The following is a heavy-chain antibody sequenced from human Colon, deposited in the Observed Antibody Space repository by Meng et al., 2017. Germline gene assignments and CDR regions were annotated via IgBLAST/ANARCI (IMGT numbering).Heavy chain of an antibody. V-gene: IGHV3-23*01. D-gene: IGHD2-21*02. Sequence: EVQLLESGGGFVQPGGSLRLSCAASGFDFNSYARSWVRQVPGKGLEWVASISGSGGVRYYADSVKGRFTISRDNSKDTLYLQLNNLRAADTAIYYCANAPNLATALDSWGQGTLVTVSS. J-gene: IGHJ4*02. CDR1: GFDFNSYA. CDR3: ANAPNLATALDS. CDR2: ISGSGGVR.